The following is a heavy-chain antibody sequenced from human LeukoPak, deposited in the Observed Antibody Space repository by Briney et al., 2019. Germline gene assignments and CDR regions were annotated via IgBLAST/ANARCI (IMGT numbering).Heavy chain of an antibody. V-gene: IGHV3-13*01. CDR2: IGTEGDT. Sequence: GGSLRLSCAASGFTRGYDIHWVRQATGKRLEWVSVIGTEGDTYYTDSVKGRFTISRENDKKSVYLQMNSLRVGDTAVYYCARTRITPGVQGLQMRYFDYWGQGILVTVSS. CDR1: GFTRGYD. J-gene: IGHJ4*02. D-gene: IGHD3-16*01. CDR3: ARTRITPGVQGLQMRYFDY.